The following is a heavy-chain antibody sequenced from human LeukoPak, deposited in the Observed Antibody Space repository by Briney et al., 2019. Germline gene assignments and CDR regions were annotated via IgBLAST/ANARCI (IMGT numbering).Heavy chain of an antibody. Sequence: SETLSLTCAVYGGSFSGYYWSWIRQPPGKGLEWIGEINHSGSTNYNPSLKSRVTISVDTSKNQFSLKLSSVTAADTAVYYCARHPPTVSPYYYYYMDVWGKGTTVTVSS. CDR3: ARHPPTVSPYYYYYMDV. CDR2: INHSGST. V-gene: IGHV4-34*01. D-gene: IGHD4-11*01. CDR1: GGSFSGYY. J-gene: IGHJ6*03.